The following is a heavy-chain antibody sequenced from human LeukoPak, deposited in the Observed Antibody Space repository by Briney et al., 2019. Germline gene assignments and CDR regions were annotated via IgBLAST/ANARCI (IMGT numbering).Heavy chain of an antibody. CDR3: ANSLRWLYAFDI. V-gene: IGHV3-7*03. CDR1: GFIFNSYW. D-gene: IGHD4-23*01. CDR2: IKQDGSER. Sequence: GGPLRLSCGASGFIFNSYWVRGGREARGGGVEWGANIKQDGSERYYVDSVKGRSTISRNNAKTSLYLQMNSQRAEATALYYCANSLRWLYAFDIWGQGTMITVSS. J-gene: IGHJ3*02.